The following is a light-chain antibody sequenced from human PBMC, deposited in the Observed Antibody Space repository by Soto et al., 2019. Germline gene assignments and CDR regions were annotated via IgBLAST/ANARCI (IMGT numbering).Light chain of an antibody. Sequence: EIPLTQSPATLSFSPGERATLSCRSSQSVSSHLAWYQQKPGQAPRLLIYDASSRATGIPARFSGSGSGTDFNLTISSLEPEDSAVYYCQQRSNWPPGYTFGQGTKLEIK. CDR1: QSVSSH. V-gene: IGKV3-11*01. CDR2: DAS. CDR3: QQRSNWPPGYT. J-gene: IGKJ2*01.